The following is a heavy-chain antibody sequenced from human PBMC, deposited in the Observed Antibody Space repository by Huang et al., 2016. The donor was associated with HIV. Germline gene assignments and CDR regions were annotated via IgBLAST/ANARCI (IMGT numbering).Heavy chain of an antibody. Sequence: QVQLVQSGAEVKKPGSSVKVSCKASGGTFSSYAISWVRQAPGQGLEWMGGIIPSFGTANYAQKFQGRVTITADESTSTAYRELSSLRSEDTAVYYCARVESRRYYDSSGYYYWGQGTLVTVSS. CDR2: IIPSFGTA. CDR1: GGTFSSYA. V-gene: IGHV1-69*01. D-gene: IGHD3-22*01. J-gene: IGHJ4*02. CDR3: ARVESRRYYDSSGYYY.